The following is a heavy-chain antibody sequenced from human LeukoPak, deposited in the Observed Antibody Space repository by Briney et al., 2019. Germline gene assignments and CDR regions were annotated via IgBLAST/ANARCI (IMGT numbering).Heavy chain of an antibody. V-gene: IGHV3-30*18. Sequence: GRSLRLSCAASGFIFSSYGLHWVRQAPGKGLEWVAVISYDGTNKYYADSVKGRFTISRDNSKNTVYLQMNSLRVEDTAVYYCAKSVATTNYYYYYYMDVWGKGTTVTVSS. CDR2: ISYDGTNK. J-gene: IGHJ6*03. CDR1: GFIFSSYG. D-gene: IGHD5-12*01. CDR3: AKSVATTNYYYYYYMDV.